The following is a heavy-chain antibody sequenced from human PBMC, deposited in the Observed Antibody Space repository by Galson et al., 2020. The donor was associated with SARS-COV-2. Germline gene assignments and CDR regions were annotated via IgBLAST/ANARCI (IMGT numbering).Heavy chain of an antibody. V-gene: IGHV3-53*01. J-gene: IGHJ4*02. CDR2: IYPTGET. CDR1: GFTVSSRW. Sequence: GESLKISCAASGFTVSSRWLSWVRQAPGKGLEWVSLIYPTGETFYADSVKGRFTVSRDNSRNTLLLQMDSLRAEDTAVYYCLREGDTINQDYWGQGTLVTVS. D-gene: IGHD3-16*01. CDR3: LREGDTINQDY.